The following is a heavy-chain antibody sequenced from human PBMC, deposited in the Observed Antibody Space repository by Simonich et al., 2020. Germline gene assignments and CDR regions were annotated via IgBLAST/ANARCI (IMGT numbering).Heavy chain of an antibody. Sequence: EVQLVESGGGLVKPGGSLRLSCAASGFTFSSFSMNWVRQAPGKGLGWVSSISSSSSYIYYADSVKGRFTISRDNAKNSLYLQMNSLRAEDTAVYYCARANERDYWGQGTLVTVSS. CDR3: ARANERDY. CDR1: GFTFSSFS. CDR2: ISSSSSYI. J-gene: IGHJ4*02. D-gene: IGHD1-1*01. V-gene: IGHV3-21*01.